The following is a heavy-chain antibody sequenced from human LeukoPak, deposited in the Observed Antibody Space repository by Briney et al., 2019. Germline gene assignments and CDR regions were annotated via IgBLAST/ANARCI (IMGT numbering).Heavy chain of an antibody. D-gene: IGHD3-10*01. V-gene: IGHV3-23*01. CDR2: ISGSGGST. J-gene: IGHJ3*02. Sequence: GGSLRLSCEASGLTFSNYAMSWVRQAPGKGLERVSSISGSGGSTHYADSVKGRFTISRDNSKSTMYLQVNSLRAEDTAVYYCAKGSTYFYGSGTSDDAFDIWGQGTMVTVSS. CDR1: GLTFSNYA. CDR3: AKGSTYFYGSGTSDDAFDI.